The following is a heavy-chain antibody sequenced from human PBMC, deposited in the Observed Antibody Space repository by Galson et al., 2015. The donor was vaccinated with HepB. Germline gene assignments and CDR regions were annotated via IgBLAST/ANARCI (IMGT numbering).Heavy chain of an antibody. CDR1: GFSLSTSGVG. J-gene: IGHJ4*02. CDR3: AHRGGITMVRGVPQYYFDY. Sequence: PALVKPTQTLTLTCTFSGFSLSTSGVGVGWIRQPPGKALEWLALIYWDDDKRYSPSLKSRLTITKDTSKNQVVLTTTNMDPVDTATYYCAHRGGITMVRGVPQYYFDYWGQGTLVTVSS. V-gene: IGHV2-5*02. D-gene: IGHD3-10*01. CDR2: IYWDDDK.